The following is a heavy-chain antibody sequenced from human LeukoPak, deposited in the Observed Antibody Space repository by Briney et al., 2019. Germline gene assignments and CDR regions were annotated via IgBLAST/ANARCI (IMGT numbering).Heavy chain of an antibody. D-gene: IGHD6-19*01. Sequence: SETLSLTCTVSGDSVRTYYWSWIRQPPGKGLEWIGYIYDSGNTNYNPSLKTRVTISLDTSKNQFSLKLTSVTAADTAVYYCARGTRGWYRLRAFDIWGQGTMVTVSS. CDR3: ARGTRGWYRLRAFDI. J-gene: IGHJ3*02. V-gene: IGHV4-59*02. CDR2: IYDSGNT. CDR1: GDSVRTYY.